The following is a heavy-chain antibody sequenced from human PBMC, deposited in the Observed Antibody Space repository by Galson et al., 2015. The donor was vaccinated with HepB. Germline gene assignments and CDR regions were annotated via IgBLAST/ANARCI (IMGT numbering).Heavy chain of an antibody. V-gene: IGHV1-3*01. CDR1: GYTFTSYA. CDR2: INAGNGNT. J-gene: IGHJ6*03. D-gene: IGHD2-2*01. Sequence: SVKVSCKASGYTFTSYAMHWVRQAPGQRLEWMGWINAGNGNTKYSQKFQGRVTITRDTSASTAYMELSSLRSEDTAVYYCARDRGIVVAPYYYYYMDVWGKGTTVTVSS. CDR3: ARDRGIVVAPYYYYYMDV.